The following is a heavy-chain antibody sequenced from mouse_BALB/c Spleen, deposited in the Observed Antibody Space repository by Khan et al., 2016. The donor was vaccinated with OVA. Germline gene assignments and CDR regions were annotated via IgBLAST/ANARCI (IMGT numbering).Heavy chain of an antibody. CDR2: IYPGNVNT. J-gene: IGHJ4*01. CDR1: GYTFTSYY. V-gene: IGHV1S56*01. CDR3: ARWGGNSPSYAMDY. D-gene: IGHD2-1*01. Sequence: VQLQQSGPELVKPGASVRISCKASGYTFTSYYIHWVKQRPGQGLEWIGWIYPGNVNTDYNEKFKGKATLTADNSSSTAYMQLSSLTSEDSAVYFCARWGGNSPSYAMDYWGQGTSVTVAS.